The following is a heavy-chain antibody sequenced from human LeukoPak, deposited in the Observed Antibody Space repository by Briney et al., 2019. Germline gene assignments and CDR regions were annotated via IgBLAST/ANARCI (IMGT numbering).Heavy chain of an antibody. CDR3: ASAGGDLTDY. Sequence: GGSLRLSCAASGFTFSSYWMTWFRHAPGKGLEWVANIKRDGSEKYYLDSVKGRFTISRDNAQNSLYLQMNSLRVEDTAVYYCASAGGDLTDYWGQGTLVTVSS. V-gene: IGHV3-7*01. J-gene: IGHJ4*02. CDR1: GFTFSSYW. CDR2: IKRDGSEK. D-gene: IGHD3-16*01.